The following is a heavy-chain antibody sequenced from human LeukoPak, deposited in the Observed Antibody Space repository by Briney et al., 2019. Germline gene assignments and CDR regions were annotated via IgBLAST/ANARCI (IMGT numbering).Heavy chain of an antibody. J-gene: IGHJ6*03. CDR3: ARDTAMADYYYYMDV. CDR1: GFSFSYYS. V-gene: IGHV3-48*01. Sequence: GGSLRLSCAASGFSFSYYSMNWVRQAPGKGLEWVSYITSSSSTIYYADSVKGRFTISRDNARNSLYPQMNSLRAEDTAVYYCARDTAMADYYYYMDVWGKGTTVTVSS. D-gene: IGHD5-18*01. CDR2: ITSSSSTI.